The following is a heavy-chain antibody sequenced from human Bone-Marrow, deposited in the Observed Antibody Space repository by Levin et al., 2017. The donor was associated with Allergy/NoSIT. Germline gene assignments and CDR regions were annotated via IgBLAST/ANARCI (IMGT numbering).Heavy chain of an antibody. CDR1: GFTFSSYA. Sequence: GGSLRLSCAASGFTFSSYAMHWVRQAPGKGLEWVAVISYDGSNKYYADSVKGRFTISRDNSKNTLYLQMNSLRAEDTAVYYCARDGQLRYFDWLFALYFDYWGQGTLVTVSS. D-gene: IGHD3-9*01. CDR3: ARDGQLRYFDWLFALYFDY. V-gene: IGHV3-30*04. CDR2: ISYDGSNK. J-gene: IGHJ4*02.